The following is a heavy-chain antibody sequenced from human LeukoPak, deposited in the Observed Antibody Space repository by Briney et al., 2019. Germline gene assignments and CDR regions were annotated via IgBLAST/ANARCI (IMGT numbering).Heavy chain of an antibody. CDR1: GGSLSSYY. Sequence: SETLSLTCTVSGGSLSSYYWSWIRQPPGEGLEWIGPIYYSGRTNYNPSLKSRVTISVDTSKNQFSLKLSSVTAADTAVYYCARVEWLPARRDYYYYMDVWGKGTTVTISS. CDR2: IYYSGRT. CDR3: ARVEWLPARRDYYYYMDV. D-gene: IGHD3-3*01. V-gene: IGHV4-59*01. J-gene: IGHJ6*03.